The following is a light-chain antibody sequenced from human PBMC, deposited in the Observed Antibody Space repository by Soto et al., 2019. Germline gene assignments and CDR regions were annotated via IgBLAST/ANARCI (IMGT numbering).Light chain of an antibody. CDR3: QHYVNWPLT. J-gene: IGKJ4*01. Sequence: EIGMTQSPATLSVSAGEGATLSCWASQGIGDTLAWYQQKNGQTPRLLIYDTSIRATGVPARFSGSRYGAEFNLTISSLQSEDFAVYYCQHYVNWPLTFGGGTKVDIK. V-gene: IGKV3-15*01. CDR2: DTS. CDR1: QGIGDT.